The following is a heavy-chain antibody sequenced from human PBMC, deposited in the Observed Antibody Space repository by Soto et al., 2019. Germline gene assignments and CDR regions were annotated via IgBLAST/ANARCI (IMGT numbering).Heavy chain of an antibody. CDR1: GFTFSSYW. CDR3: ERDYNWNYEGATDV. Sequence: EVQLVESGGGLVQPGGSLRLSCAASGFTFSSYWMSWVRQAPGKGLEWVANIKQDGSEKYYVDSVKGRFTISRDNAKNSLYLQMNSLRAEDTAVYYCERDYNWNYEGATDVWGQGTTVTVSS. D-gene: IGHD1-7*01. V-gene: IGHV3-7*01. CDR2: IKQDGSEK. J-gene: IGHJ6*02.